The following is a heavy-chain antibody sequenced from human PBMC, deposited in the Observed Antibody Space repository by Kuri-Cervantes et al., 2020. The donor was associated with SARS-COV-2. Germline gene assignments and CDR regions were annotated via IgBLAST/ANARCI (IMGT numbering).Heavy chain of an antibody. V-gene: IGHV4-30-4*08. D-gene: IGHD2-2*03. J-gene: IGHJ5*02. CDR1: GGSISSGDHY. CDR3: ARHDGYCSSTSCTRTGWFDP. Sequence: SCTVSGGSISSGDHYWSWIRQPPGKGLEWIGYIYYSGSTYYNPSLKSRVTISVDTSKNQFSLKLSSVTAADTAVYYCARHDGYCSSTSCTRTGWFDPWGQGTLVTVSS. CDR2: IYYSGST.